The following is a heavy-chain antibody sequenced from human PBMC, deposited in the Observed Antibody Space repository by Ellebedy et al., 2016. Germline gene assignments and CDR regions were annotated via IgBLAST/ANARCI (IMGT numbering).Heavy chain of an antibody. J-gene: IGHJ1*01. D-gene: IGHD3-22*01. CDR3: ARLVYFDSSGYPRPYFHH. V-gene: IGHV3-11*01. CDR2: ISSSSSAI. Sequence: GGSLRLSXAASGFTFSDSYMSWIRQAPGKGLEWVSYISSSSSAIYYADSVKGRFTISRDNTKTLLYLHMNSLRAEDTAVYYCARLVYFDSSGYPRPYFHHWGQGTLVTVSS. CDR1: GFTFSDSY.